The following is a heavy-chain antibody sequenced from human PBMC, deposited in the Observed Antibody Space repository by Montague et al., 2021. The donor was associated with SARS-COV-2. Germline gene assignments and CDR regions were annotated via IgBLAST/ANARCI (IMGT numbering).Heavy chain of an antibody. CDR2: IYYSGST. D-gene: IGHD5-12*01. V-gene: IGHV4-59*01. CDR3: ARGAGRDSGYGKYYYYYYGMDV. Sequence: SETLSLTCTVSGGSISSYYWSWIRQPPEKGLEWIGYIYYSGSTNYNPSLKSRVTISVDTSKNQFSLKLSSVTAADTAVYYCARGAGRDSGYGKYYYYYYGMDVWGQGTTVTVSS. CDR1: GGSISSYY. J-gene: IGHJ6*02.